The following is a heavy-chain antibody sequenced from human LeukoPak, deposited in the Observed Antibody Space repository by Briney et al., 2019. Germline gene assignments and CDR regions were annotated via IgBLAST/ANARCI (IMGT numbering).Heavy chain of an antibody. J-gene: IGHJ3*02. V-gene: IGHV3-30*03. D-gene: IGHD3-22*01. CDR1: GFTFSSYG. Sequence: GRSLRLSCAASGFTFSSYGMHWVRQAPGKGLEWVAVISYDGSNKYYADSVKGRFTISRDNAKNSLYLQMNSLRAEDTAVYYCARDPNYYDSSGFHAFDIWGQGTMVTVSS. CDR3: ARDPNYYDSSGFHAFDI. CDR2: ISYDGSNK.